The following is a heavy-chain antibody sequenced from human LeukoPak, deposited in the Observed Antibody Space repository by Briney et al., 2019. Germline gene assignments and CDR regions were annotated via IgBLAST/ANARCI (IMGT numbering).Heavy chain of an antibody. CDR3: ARQYYYDSSGYFTALFDY. V-gene: IGHV4-39*01. CDR2: NYYSGST. CDR1: GGSIRSSSYY. Sequence: SETLSLTCTASGGSIRSSSYYWGWIRQPPGKGLEWIGSNYYSGSTYYNPFLKSRVTISVDTSKNQFSLKLSSVTAADTAVYYCARQYYYDSSGYFTALFDYWGQGTLVTVSS. J-gene: IGHJ4*02. D-gene: IGHD3-22*01.